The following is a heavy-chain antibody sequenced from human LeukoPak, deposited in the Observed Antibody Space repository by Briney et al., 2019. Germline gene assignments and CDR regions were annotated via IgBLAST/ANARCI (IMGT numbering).Heavy chain of an antibody. CDR2: IYYSGST. V-gene: IGHV4-59*01. CDR3: ATYSGGHIDY. J-gene: IGHJ4*02. Sequence: SETLSLTCTVSGGSISSYYWSWIRQPPGKGLEWIGYIYYSGSTNYNPALKSRVTMSVDTSKNQFSLKLSSVPAADTAVYYCATYSGGHIDYWGQGSLVTVSS. D-gene: IGHD5-12*01. CDR1: GGSISSYY.